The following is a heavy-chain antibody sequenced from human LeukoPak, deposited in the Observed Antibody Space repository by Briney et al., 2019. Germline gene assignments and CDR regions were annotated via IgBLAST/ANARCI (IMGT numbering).Heavy chain of an antibody. J-gene: IGHJ6*02. CDR2: IGGSGGGT. CDR1: GFTFKNYA. Sequence: GGSLRLSCAASGFTFKNYAMSWVRQAPGKGLEWVSDIGGSGGGTYYADSVKGRFTISRDSFKNTLYLQMNSLTPEDTALYYCAKDLYGSYAMDVWGQGTTVTVSS. CDR3: AKDLYGSYAMDV. D-gene: IGHD4-17*01. V-gene: IGHV3-23*01.